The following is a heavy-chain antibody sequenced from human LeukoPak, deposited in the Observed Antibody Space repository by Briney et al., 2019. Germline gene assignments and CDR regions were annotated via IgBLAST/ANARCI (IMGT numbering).Heavy chain of an antibody. J-gene: IGHJ4*02. Sequence: SLRLSPTLSGFTFDAYAMHWVRRAPGKGLECVSGISWNSGSIGYADSVKCRFTISRDNATNSLYLQMNSLRSEDTALYYCAKDISPTETTHPDYWGQGTLVTVSS. CDR3: AKDISPTETTHPDY. CDR2: ISWNSGSI. D-gene: IGHD1-7*01. V-gene: IGHV3-9*01. CDR1: GFTFDAYA.